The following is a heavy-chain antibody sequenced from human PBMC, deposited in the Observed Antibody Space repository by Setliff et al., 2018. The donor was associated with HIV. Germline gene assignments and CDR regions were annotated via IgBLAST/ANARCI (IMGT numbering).Heavy chain of an antibody. CDR3: ARARLQGIVTAVGPRDNCLDP. CDR1: GYSFINYG. V-gene: IGHV1-18*01. D-gene: IGHD1-26*01. Sequence: ASVKVSCKASGYSFINYGVSWVRQAPGQGLEWMGWISAYNGNTNYAPRLLGRVTMTTDTSTSTAYMELRSLSSDDTAVYYCARARLQGIVTAVGPRDNCLDPWGQGTRVTVSS. CDR2: ISAYNGNT. J-gene: IGHJ5*02.